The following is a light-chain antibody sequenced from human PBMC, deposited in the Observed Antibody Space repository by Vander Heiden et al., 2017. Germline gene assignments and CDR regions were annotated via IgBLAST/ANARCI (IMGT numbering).Light chain of an antibody. CDR3: QQRSNWPRLS. CDR2: DAS. V-gene: IGKV3-11*01. J-gene: IGKJ4*01. CDR1: QSVGTY. Sequence: EVVLTQSPVTLSFSPGESATLSCRASQSVGTYLAWYQQKPGQAPRLLIHDASDRASGIPPRFSGSGSGTDFTLTISSLEPEDFATYYCQQRSNWPRLSFGGGTKVEIK.